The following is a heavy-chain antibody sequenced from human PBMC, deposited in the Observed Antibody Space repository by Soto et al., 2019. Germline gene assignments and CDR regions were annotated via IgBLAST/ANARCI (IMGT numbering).Heavy chain of an antibody. Sequence: PSETLSLTCAVYGGSFSGYYWSWIRQPPGKGLEWIGEINHSGSTNYNPSLKSRVTISVDTSKNQFSLKLSSVTAADTAVYYCARGGSGTIFGVVINYYYYYYGMDVWGQGTTVTVSS. CDR2: INHSGST. J-gene: IGHJ6*02. D-gene: IGHD3-3*01. CDR3: ARGGSGTIFGVVINYYYYYYGMDV. CDR1: GGSFSGYY. V-gene: IGHV4-34*01.